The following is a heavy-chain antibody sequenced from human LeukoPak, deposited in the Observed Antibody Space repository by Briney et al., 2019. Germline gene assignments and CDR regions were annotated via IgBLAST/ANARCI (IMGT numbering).Heavy chain of an antibody. V-gene: IGHV3-53*01. CDR2: TYSAETS. J-gene: IGHJ3*01. D-gene: IGHD3-22*01. CDR3: ARGVFDSGAYSHDAFDV. Sequence: PGGSLRLSCAASGFTVSGFYLHWVRQAPGKGLEWISGTYSAETSYYADSVRGRFTISRDNSRSTVSLEMNNLGAEDTAVYYCARGVFDSGAYSHDAFDVWGRGTMVTVSS. CDR1: GFTVSGFY.